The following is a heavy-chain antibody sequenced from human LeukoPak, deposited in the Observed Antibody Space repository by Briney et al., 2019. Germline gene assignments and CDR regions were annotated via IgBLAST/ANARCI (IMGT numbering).Heavy chain of an antibody. Sequence: GGSLRLSCAASGFTFSTYKMNWVRQAPGKGLEWVANTKQDDSEKYYVDSVKGRFSISRDNAKNSLYLQMNSLRVEDTAVYYCARGFDSRFFNDWGQGTLVTVSS. CDR3: ARGFDSRFFND. CDR2: TKQDDSEK. J-gene: IGHJ4*02. CDR1: GFTFSTYK. D-gene: IGHD3-22*01. V-gene: IGHV3-7*01.